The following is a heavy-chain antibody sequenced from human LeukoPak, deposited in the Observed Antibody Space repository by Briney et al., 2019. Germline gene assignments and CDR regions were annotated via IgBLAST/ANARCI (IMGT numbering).Heavy chain of an antibody. D-gene: IGHD6-19*01. CDR3: ARLAVGGHFDY. V-gene: IGHV3-21*01. CDR2: ISASSDYI. CDR1: GFTFSTYT. Sequence: PGGSLRLSCAASGFTFSTYTVNWVRQAPGRGLEWVSSISASSDYIHYADSLKGRFTISRDNSRNSLYLHMNGLRADDTAVYYCARLAVGGHFDYWGQGTLVTVSS. J-gene: IGHJ4*02.